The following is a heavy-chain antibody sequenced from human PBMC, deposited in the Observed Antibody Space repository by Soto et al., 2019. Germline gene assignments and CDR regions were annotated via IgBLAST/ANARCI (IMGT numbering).Heavy chain of an antibody. D-gene: IGHD1-7*01. CDR1: SGSLSGYY. CDR2: ISPSGTT. J-gene: IGHJ4*02. CDR3: ASRDPGTSVDY. Sequence: SETLSLTCSLYSGSLSGYYWSWIRQPPGKGLEWIGEISPSGTTNYSPSLKSRVTISLDKSENQFSLRVTSLTAADTAVYYCASRDPGTSVDYWGQGTLVTVSS. V-gene: IGHV4-34*01.